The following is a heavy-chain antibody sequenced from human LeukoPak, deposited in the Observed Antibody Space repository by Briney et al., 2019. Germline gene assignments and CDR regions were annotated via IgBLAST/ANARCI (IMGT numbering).Heavy chain of an antibody. Sequence: SETLSLTCTVSGGSINSGSHYWGWLRQPPGKGLEWIGSIYYTGKTYYNPSLKSRATMSVDTSKNHFSLTLSSVTAADTAVYYCARSKWASSSSGIDYWGQGTLVSVSS. D-gene: IGHD6-6*01. V-gene: IGHV4-39*01. CDR3: ARSKWASSSSGIDY. J-gene: IGHJ4*02. CDR1: GGSINSGSHY. CDR2: IYYTGKT.